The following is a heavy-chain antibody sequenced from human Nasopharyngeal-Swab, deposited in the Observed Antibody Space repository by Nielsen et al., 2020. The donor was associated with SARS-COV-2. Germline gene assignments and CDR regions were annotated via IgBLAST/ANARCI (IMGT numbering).Heavy chain of an antibody. J-gene: IGHJ6*02. CDR2: INHSGST. D-gene: IGHD6-13*01. V-gene: IGHV4-34*01. CDR3: ARVKGIAAANYYYGMDV. Sequence: GSLRLSCTVSGGSISGYYWSWIRQPPGKGLEWIGEINHSGSTNYNPSLKSRVTISVDTSKNQFSLKLSSVTAADTAVYYCARVKGIAAANYYYGMDVWGQGTTVTVSS. CDR1: GGSISGYY.